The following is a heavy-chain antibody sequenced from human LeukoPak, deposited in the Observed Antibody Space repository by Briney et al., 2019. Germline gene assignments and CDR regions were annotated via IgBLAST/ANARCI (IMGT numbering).Heavy chain of an antibody. CDR1: GGSISSYY. Sequence: SETLSLTCTVSGGSISSYYWGWIRQPPGKGLEWIGSIYYSGSTYYNPSLKSRVTISVDTSKNQFSLKLSSVTAADTAVYYCATTYSGSPTIDYWGQGTLVTVSS. CDR2: IYYSGST. J-gene: IGHJ4*02. D-gene: IGHD1-26*01. CDR3: ATTYSGSPTIDY. V-gene: IGHV4-39*01.